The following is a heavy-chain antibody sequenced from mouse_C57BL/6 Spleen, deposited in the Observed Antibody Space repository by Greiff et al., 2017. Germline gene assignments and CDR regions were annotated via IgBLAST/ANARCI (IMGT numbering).Heavy chain of an antibody. Sequence: QVQLQQSGAELVKPGASVKMSCKASGYTFTSYWITWVKQRPGQGLEWIGDIYPGSGSTNYNEKFKRKATLTVDTSSSTAYMQRSSLTSEDSAVYYCARNYYGSSDYFDYWGQGTTLTVAS. V-gene: IGHV1-55*01. J-gene: IGHJ2*01. CDR1: GYTFTSYW. CDR2: IYPGSGST. D-gene: IGHD1-1*01. CDR3: ARNYYGSSDYFDY.